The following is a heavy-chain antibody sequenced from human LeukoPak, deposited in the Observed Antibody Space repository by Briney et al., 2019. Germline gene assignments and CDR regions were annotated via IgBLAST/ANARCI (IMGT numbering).Heavy chain of an antibody. J-gene: IGHJ4*02. Sequence: GGSLRLSCAAPGFTFSSYSMNWVRQAPGKGLEWVSSISSSSSYIYYADSVKGRFTISRANAKNSLYLQMNSLRAEDTAVYYCARASSGYYSTTFDYWGQGTLVTVSS. D-gene: IGHD3-22*01. CDR2: ISSSSSYI. CDR1: GFTFSSYS. V-gene: IGHV3-21*01. CDR3: ARASSGYYSTTFDY.